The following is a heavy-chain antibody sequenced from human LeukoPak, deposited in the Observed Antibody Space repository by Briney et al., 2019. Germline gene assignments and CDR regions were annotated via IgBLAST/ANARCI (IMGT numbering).Heavy chain of an antibody. CDR1: GFTFSSYS. D-gene: IGHD3-10*01. CDR3: AKDPITMVRGVMKGTASWFDP. V-gene: IGHV3-48*01. CDR2: ISSSSSTI. J-gene: IGHJ5*02. Sequence: GGSLRLSCAASGFTFSSYSMNWVRQAPGKGLEWVSYISSSSSTIYYADSVKGRFTISRDNSKNTLYLQMNSLRAEDTAVYYCAKDPITMVRGVMKGTASWFDPWGQGTLVTVSS.